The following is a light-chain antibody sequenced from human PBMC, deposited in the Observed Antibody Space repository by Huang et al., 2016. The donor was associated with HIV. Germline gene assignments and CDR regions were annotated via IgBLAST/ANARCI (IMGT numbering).Light chain of an antibody. CDR1: QSVKTN. CDR2: GAS. V-gene: IGKV3-15*01. CDR3: QQYDKWPLT. Sequence: EVVMTQSPASLSVSPGDRATLSCWAGQSVKTNLAWYHQQPGQAPRLLIFGASTRAAGVPARFSGGGSGTDFTLTISSLQSEDFAVYYCQQYDKWPLTFGGGTRVELK. J-gene: IGKJ4*01.